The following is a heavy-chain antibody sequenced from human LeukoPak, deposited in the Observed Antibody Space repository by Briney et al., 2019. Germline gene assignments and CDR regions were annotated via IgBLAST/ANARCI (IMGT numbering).Heavy chain of an antibody. CDR2: IYYSGST. J-gene: IGHJ4*02. Sequence: SETLSLTCTVSGGSISSSSYYWGWIRHPPGKALVWMGSIYYSGSTYYNPSLKRRVTISVDTSKNQFSLTMSSVPAANTAVYYCACIKFFGVVAIIDYWGQGTLGTVSS. CDR1: GGSISSSSYY. CDR3: ACIKFFGVVAIIDY. D-gene: IGHD3-3*01. V-gene: IGHV4-39*01.